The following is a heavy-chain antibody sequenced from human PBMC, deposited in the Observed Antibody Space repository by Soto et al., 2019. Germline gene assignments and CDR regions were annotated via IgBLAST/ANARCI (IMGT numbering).Heavy chain of an antibody. CDR3: AREVYPTTCYSPGWFDP. CDR2: ISVSNGKT. V-gene: IGHV1-18*04. D-gene: IGHD3-9*01. CDR1: GYTFTSYG. J-gene: IGHJ5*02. Sequence: QVPVVQSGREVKKPGASVQVSCKASGYTFTSYGISWVRQAPGQGLEWMGRISVSNGKTKYAQRLQDRVTMTTDTSTSTAYMDLRSLRSDDTALYYCAREVYPTTCYSPGWFDPWGQGTLVTVSS.